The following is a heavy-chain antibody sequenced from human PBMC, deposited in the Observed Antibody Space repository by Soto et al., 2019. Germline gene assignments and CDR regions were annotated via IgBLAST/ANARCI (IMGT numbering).Heavy chain of an antibody. CDR3: ARGPPPLYCSSTSCYTFNYYYMDV. Sequence: EGSLRLSCAASGFTFSSYGMHWVRQAPGKGLEWVAVIWYDGSNKYYADSVKGRFTISRDNSKNTLYLQMNSLRAEDTAVYYCARGPPPLYCSSTSCYTFNYYYMDVWGKGTTVTVSS. CDR1: GFTFSSYG. J-gene: IGHJ6*03. D-gene: IGHD2-2*02. V-gene: IGHV3-33*01. CDR2: IWYDGSNK.